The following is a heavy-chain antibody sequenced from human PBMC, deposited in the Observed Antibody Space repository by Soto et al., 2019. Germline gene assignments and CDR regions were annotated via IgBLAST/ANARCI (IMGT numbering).Heavy chain of an antibody. V-gene: IGHV5-51*01. CDR2: IYPGDSDT. D-gene: IGHD2-2*01. CDR1: GYSFTSYW. J-gene: IGHJ6*02. CDR3: ARHLPHDCSSTSCSPFYYYGMDV. Sequence: GESLKISCKGSGYSFTSYWIGWVRQMPGKGLEWMGIIYPGDSDTRYSPSFQGQVTISADKSISTAYLQWSSLKASDTAMYYCARHLPHDCSSTSCSPFYYYGMDVWGQGTTVTVSS.